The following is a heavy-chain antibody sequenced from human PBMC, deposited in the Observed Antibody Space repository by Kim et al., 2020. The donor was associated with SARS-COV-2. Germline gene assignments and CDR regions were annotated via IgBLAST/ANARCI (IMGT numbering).Heavy chain of an antibody. CDR1: GFPFEKFG. CDR2: ISFDGRNV. Sequence: GGSLRLSCAASGFPFEKFGMHWVRQAPGKGLEWVATISFDGRNVFLADSVKGRFAISRVNSKNTLDLQMNSLRTEDTAFYFCAKDRTEGVLCAYHSCYTGSYSWGQGTLVTVNS. V-gene: IGHV3-30*18. CDR3: AKDRTEGVLCAYHSCYTGSYS. J-gene: IGHJ4*02. D-gene: IGHD1-26*01.